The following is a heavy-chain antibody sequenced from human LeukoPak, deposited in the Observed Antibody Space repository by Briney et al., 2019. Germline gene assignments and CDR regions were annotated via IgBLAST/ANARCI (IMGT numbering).Heavy chain of an antibody. V-gene: IGHV1-46*01. J-gene: IGHJ3*02. D-gene: IGHD6-13*01. CDR1: GYTFTSYF. Sequence: ASVKVSCKASGYTFTSYFTHWVRRAPGQGLEWMGIINPSDSSTSYAQKFQGRVTMTRDMSTSTVYMELSSLRSEDTAVYYCARVRGVGSSWYLAFDIWGQGTMVTVSS. CDR3: ARVRGVGSSWYLAFDI. CDR2: INPSDSST.